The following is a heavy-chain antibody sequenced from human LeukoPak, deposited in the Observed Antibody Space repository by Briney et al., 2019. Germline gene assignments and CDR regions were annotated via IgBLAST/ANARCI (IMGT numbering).Heavy chain of an antibody. Sequence: SVKVSCKASGGTFSSYAISWVRQAPGQGLEWMGGIIPIFGTANYAQKFQGRVTITADESTNTAYMELSSLTYEDTAMYYCARDGDTAMISFYDIWGQGTKVTVSS. CDR2: IIPIFGTA. CDR1: GGTFSSYA. CDR3: ARDGDTAMISFYDI. V-gene: IGHV1-69*13. J-gene: IGHJ3*02. D-gene: IGHD5-18*01.